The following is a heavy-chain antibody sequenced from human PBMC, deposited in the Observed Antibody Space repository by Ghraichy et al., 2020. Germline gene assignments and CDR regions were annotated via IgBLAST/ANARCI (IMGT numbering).Heavy chain of an antibody. J-gene: IGHJ1*01. D-gene: IGHD3-22*01. CDR1: GFTFSSYA. Sequence: GGSLRLSCAASGFTFSSYAMSWVRQAPGKGLEWVSAISGSGGSTYYADSVKGRFTISRDNSKNTLYLQMNSLRAEDTAVYYCAKDAKYYYDSSGYGLEYFQHWGQGTLVTVSS. V-gene: IGHV3-23*01. CDR2: ISGSGGST. CDR3: AKDAKYYYDSSGYGLEYFQH.